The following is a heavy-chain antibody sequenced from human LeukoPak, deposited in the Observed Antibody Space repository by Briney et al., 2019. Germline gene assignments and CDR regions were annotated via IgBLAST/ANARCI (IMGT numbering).Heavy chain of an antibody. CDR1: GFTFSSYW. Sequence: GGSLRLSCAASGFTFSSYWMSWVRQAPGKGLEWVANIKQDGSEKYYVDSVKGRFTISRDNAKNSLYLQMNSLRAEDTAVYYCARDSGTYDILTPLDYWGQGTLVTVSS. J-gene: IGHJ4*02. CDR2: IKQDGSEK. V-gene: IGHV3-7*01. D-gene: IGHD3-9*01. CDR3: ARDSGTYDILTPLDY.